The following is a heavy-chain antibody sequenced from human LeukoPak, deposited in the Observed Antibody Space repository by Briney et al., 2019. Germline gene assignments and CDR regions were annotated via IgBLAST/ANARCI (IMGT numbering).Heavy chain of an antibody. V-gene: IGHV1-69*05. CDR2: ITPIFGTA. Sequence: GASVKVSCKASGGTFSSYAISWVRQAPGQGLEWMGGITPIFGTANYAQKFQGRVTITTDESTSTAYMELSSLRSEDTAVYYCARGPRQYCSSTSCYTKHYYYYMDVWGKGTTVTVSS. CDR1: GGTFSSYA. J-gene: IGHJ6*03. D-gene: IGHD2-2*01. CDR3: ARGPRQYCSSTSCYTKHYYYYMDV.